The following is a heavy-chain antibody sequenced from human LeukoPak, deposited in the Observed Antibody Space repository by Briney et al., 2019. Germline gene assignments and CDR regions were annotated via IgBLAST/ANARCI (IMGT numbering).Heavy chain of an antibody. V-gene: IGHV3-23*01. CDR3: ANLIAEDFDY. D-gene: IGHD3-16*02. CDR1: GFTFSSYA. J-gene: IGHJ4*02. CDR2: IRGSGGST. Sequence: PGGSLRLSCAASGFTFSSYAMSWVRQAPGKGLEWVSAIRGSGGSTYYADSVKGRFTISRDNSKNTLYLQMNSLRAEDTAVYYCANLIAEDFDYWGQGTLVTVSS.